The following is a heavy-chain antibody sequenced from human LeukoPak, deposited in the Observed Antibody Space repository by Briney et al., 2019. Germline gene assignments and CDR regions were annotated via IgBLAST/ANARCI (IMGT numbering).Heavy chain of an antibody. Sequence: SGGSLRLSCAASGFTVSSNYMSWVRQAPGKGLEWVSIICSGGSTYYADSVKGRFTISRDSSKNTLYLQMNSLRAEDTAVYYCVREGYCSTSGCYSPFWGQGTLVTVSS. V-gene: IGHV3-53*01. D-gene: IGHD2-15*01. J-gene: IGHJ4*02. CDR3: VREGYCSTSGCYSPF. CDR1: GFTVSSNY. CDR2: ICSGGST.